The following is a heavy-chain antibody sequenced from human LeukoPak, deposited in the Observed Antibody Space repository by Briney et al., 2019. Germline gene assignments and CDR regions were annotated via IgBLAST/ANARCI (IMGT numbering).Heavy chain of an antibody. J-gene: IGHJ6*03. CDR2: IYSGGST. D-gene: IGHD3-9*01. Sequence: PGGSLRLSCAASGFTFSSHAMSWVRQAPGKGLEWVSIIYSGGSTFYADSVKGRFTISRDNSKNTLYLQMNSLRAEDTAVYYCARDVSYDILTGYYTDYYYMDVWGKGTTVTVSS. V-gene: IGHV3-66*01. CDR3: ARDVSYDILTGYYTDYYYMDV. CDR1: GFTFSSHA.